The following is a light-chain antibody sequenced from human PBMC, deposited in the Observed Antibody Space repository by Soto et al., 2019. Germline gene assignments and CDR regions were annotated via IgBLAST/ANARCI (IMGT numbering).Light chain of an antibody. V-gene: IGKV3-20*01. CDR1: QSVSSSY. J-gene: IGKJ1*01. Sequence: EIVLTQSPGTLSLSPGERATLSCRASQSVSSSYLAWYQQKPGQAPRLLIYGASSRATGIPDRFSDSGSGTDFTLTISRLEPADFAVYFCHQYDSSLWTFGQGTKVDI. CDR2: GAS. CDR3: HQYDSSLWT.